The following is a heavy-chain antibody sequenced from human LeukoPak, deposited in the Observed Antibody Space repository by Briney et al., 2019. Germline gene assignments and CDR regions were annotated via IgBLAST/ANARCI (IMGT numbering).Heavy chain of an antibody. CDR2: ISPSGGST. CDR3: AKRASGSGTSLYYFDY. D-gene: IGHD3-10*01. V-gene: IGHV1-46*01. Sequence: ASVKVSCKASGYTFTNYYLHWVRQAPGQGLEWMGMISPSGGSTSYPQKFQGRVTMTRDTSTSTVYMELSSLRSEDTAVYFCAKRASGSGTSLYYFDYWGQGTLVTVSS. J-gene: IGHJ4*02. CDR1: GYTFTNYY.